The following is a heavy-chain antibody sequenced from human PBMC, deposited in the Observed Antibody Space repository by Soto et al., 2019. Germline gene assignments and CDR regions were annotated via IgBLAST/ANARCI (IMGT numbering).Heavy chain of an antibody. D-gene: IGHD6-6*01. Sequence: SLRLSCASSGFTFSSYGMHWVRQAPGKGLEWVAVISYDGSNKYYADSVKGRFTISRDNSKNTLYLQMNSLRAEDTAVYYCAKDRGIAARPASYYYYYGMDVWGQGTTVTVSS. V-gene: IGHV3-30*18. CDR3: AKDRGIAARPASYYYYYGMDV. CDR1: GFTFSSYG. CDR2: ISYDGSNK. J-gene: IGHJ6*02.